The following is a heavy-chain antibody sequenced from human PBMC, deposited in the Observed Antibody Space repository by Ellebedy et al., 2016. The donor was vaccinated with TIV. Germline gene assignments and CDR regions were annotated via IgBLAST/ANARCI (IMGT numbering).Heavy chain of an antibody. Sequence: GESLKISCAASGFTFSSSRMHWVRQAPGKGLMWVSRINSDGSSTSYADSVKGRFTISRDNAKNTLYLQMNSLRAEDTAVYYCARSGWNYFHYWGQGTLVTVSS. CDR3: ARSGWNYFHY. D-gene: IGHD1-7*01. CDR1: GFTFSSSR. CDR2: INSDGSST. J-gene: IGHJ4*02. V-gene: IGHV3-74*01.